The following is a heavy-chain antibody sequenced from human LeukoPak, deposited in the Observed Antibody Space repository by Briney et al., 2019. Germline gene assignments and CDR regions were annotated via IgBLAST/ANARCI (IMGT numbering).Heavy chain of an antibody. D-gene: IGHD3-22*01. Sequence: ASVKVSCKASGYTFTSYGISWVRQAPGQGLEWRGWISAYNGNTNYAQKLQGRVTMTTDTSTSTAYMELRSLRSDDTAVYYCARAQGYYDSSGYYKGLTPGLWFDPWGQGTLVTVSS. J-gene: IGHJ5*02. CDR2: ISAYNGNT. CDR1: GYTFTSYG. V-gene: IGHV1-18*01. CDR3: ARAQGYYDSSGYYKGLTPGLWFDP.